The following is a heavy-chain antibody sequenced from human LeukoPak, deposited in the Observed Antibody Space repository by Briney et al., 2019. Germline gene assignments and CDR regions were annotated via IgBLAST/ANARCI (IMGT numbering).Heavy chain of an antibody. V-gene: IGHV3-48*01. Sequence: PGGSLRLSCAASGFTFSNAWMSWVRQAPGKGLEWVSYISSSSSTIYYADSVKGRFTISRENAKNSLYLQMNSLRAEDTAVYYCAKDGLPWYDSSGYYRGYFDYWGQGTLVTVSS. D-gene: IGHD3-22*01. CDR1: GFTFSNAW. CDR2: ISSSSSTI. CDR3: AKDGLPWYDSSGYYRGYFDY. J-gene: IGHJ4*02.